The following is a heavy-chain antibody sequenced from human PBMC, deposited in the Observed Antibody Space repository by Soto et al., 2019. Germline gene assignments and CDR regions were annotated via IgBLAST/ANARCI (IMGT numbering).Heavy chain of an antibody. D-gene: IGHD2-2*03. V-gene: IGHV4-59*01. Sequence: SETLSLTCTVSGGSISSYYWSWIRQPPGKGLEWIGYIYYSGSTNYNPSLKSRVTISVDTSKNQFSLKLSSVTAADTAVYYCARTGERWILGYYFDYWGQGTLVTVSS. CDR3: ARTGERWILGYYFDY. J-gene: IGHJ4*02. CDR1: GGSISSYY. CDR2: IYYSGST.